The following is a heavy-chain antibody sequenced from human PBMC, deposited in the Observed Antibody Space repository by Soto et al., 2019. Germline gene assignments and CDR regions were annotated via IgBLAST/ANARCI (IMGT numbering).Heavy chain of an antibody. D-gene: IGHD6-19*01. CDR1: GYTFTSYA. CDR2: INAGNGNT. V-gene: IGHV1-3*01. CDR3: ARVNGYSSGWCEYFQH. J-gene: IGHJ1*01. Sequence: ASVKVSCKASGYTFTSYAMHWVRQAPGQRLEWMGWINAGNGNTKYSQKFQGRVTITRDTSASTAYMELSSLRSEDTAVYYCARVNGYSSGWCEYFQHWGQGTLVTVSS.